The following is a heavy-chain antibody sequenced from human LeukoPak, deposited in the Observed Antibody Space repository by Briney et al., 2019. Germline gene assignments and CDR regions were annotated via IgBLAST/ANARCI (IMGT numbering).Heavy chain of an antibody. CDR2: TSGNGGKT. CDR1: GFTFSSYA. Sequence: GGSLRLSCAASGFTFSSYAMSWVRQAPGKGLEWVSATSGNGGKTYYADSVKGRFTTSRDNPKNTLHLQMNSLSAEDTAVYYCARDRAYAFDIWGQGTMVTVSS. CDR3: ARDRAYAFDI. J-gene: IGHJ3*02. V-gene: IGHV3-23*01.